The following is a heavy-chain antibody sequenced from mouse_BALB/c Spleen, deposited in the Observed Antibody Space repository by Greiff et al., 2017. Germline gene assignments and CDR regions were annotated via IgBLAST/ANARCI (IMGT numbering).Heavy chain of an antibody. CDR3: ASGDYYGSSLAY. Sequence: EVMLVESGGGLVKPGGSLKLSCAASGFTFSSYAMSWVRQTPEKRLEWVATISSGGSYTYYPDSVKGRFTISRDNAKNTLYLQMSSLRSEDTAMYYCASGDYYGSSLAYWGQGTLVTVSA. CDR1: GFTFSSYA. V-gene: IGHV5-9-1*01. CDR2: ISSGGSYT. J-gene: IGHJ3*01. D-gene: IGHD1-1*01.